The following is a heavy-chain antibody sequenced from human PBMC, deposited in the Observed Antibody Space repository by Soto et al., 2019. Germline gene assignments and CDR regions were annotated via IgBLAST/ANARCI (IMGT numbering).Heavy chain of an antibody. D-gene: IGHD6-19*01. J-gene: IGHJ4*01. V-gene: IGHV3-30*18. CDR3: AKEIAVAGDLDY. Sequence: PGGSLRLSCVASGFAFSYYVIHWGRQAPGKGLEWVGVISSDGMTTYYADSVKGRFTISRDNSKNTLFLQMDSLRPDDTAVYYCAKEIAVAGDLDYWGHGTLVTVSS. CDR1: GFAFSYYV. CDR2: ISSDGMTT.